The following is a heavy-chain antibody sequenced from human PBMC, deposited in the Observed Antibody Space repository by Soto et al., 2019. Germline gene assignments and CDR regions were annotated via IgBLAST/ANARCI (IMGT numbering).Heavy chain of an antibody. CDR2: ISAYNNDT. CDR3: TRDKELGSGYYPFDC. D-gene: IGHD3-3*01. J-gene: IGHJ4*02. V-gene: IGHV1-18*01. Sequence: RASVKVSCKASGYSFTNYGISWVRQAPGQGLEWMGWISAYNNDTYYIQNLQGRVTMTTDTSTSTAYMELKSLRSDDTAVYYCTRDKELGSGYYPFDCWGQGTLVTVSS. CDR1: GYSFTNYG.